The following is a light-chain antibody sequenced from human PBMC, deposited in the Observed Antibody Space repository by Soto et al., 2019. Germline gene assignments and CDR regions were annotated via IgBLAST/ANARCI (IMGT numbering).Light chain of an antibody. V-gene: IGKV3-11*01. CDR3: PQRSNWPPT. Sequence: EIVLTQSPATLSLSPGERATLSCRASQSVPTYLAWYQQKPGQALRLVIHDVANRATGIPARFSGSGSGTDFTRTISSLATEDFAVYYCPQRSNWPPTFGKGPKLEIK. CDR1: QSVPTY. J-gene: IGKJ2*01. CDR2: DVA.